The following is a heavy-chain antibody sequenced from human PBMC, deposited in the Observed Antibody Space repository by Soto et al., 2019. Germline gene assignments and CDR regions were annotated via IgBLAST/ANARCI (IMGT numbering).Heavy chain of an antibody. CDR1: GGSFSGYY. J-gene: IGHJ6*02. CDR3: ARLEFRYGSGLYYYYGMDV. D-gene: IGHD3-10*01. Sequence: PSETLSLTCAVYGGSFSGYYWSWIRQPPGKGLEWIGEINHSGSTNYNPSLKSRVTISVDTSKNQFSLKLSSVTAADTAVYYCARLEFRYGSGLYYYYGMDVWGQGTTVTV. V-gene: IGHV4-34*01. CDR2: INHSGST.